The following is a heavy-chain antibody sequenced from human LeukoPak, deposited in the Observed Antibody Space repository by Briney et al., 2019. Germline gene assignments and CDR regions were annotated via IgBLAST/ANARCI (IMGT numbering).Heavy chain of an antibody. CDR1: GFTFRNYS. J-gene: IGHJ5*02. Sequence: GGSLRLSCAASGFTFRNYSINWVRQAPGKGLEWVSAISGSGGSTYYADSVKGRFTISRDNSKNTLYLQMNSLRAEDTAVYYCAKTNSSSWYFLAQFDPWGQGTLVTVSS. CDR3: AKTNSSSWYFLAQFDP. CDR2: ISGSGGST. V-gene: IGHV3-23*01. D-gene: IGHD6-13*01.